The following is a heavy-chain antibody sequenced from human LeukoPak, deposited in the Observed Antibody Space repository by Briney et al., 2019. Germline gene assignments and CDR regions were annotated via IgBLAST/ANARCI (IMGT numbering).Heavy chain of an antibody. CDR3: ARKSWYANYYYGMDV. Sequence: PSETLSLTCAVYGGSFSGYYWSWIRQPPGKGLEWIGGINHSGSTNYNPSLKSRVTISVDTSKNQFSLKLSSVTAADTAVYYCARKSWYANYYYGMDVWGQGTTVTVSS. CDR1: GGSFSGYY. J-gene: IGHJ6*02. V-gene: IGHV4-34*01. D-gene: IGHD6-13*01. CDR2: INHSGST.